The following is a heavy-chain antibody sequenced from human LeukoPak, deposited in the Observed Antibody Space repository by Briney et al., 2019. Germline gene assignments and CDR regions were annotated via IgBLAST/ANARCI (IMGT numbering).Heavy chain of an antibody. V-gene: IGHV6-1*01. CDR3: ARDLRQVIWGFFDY. J-gene: IGHJ4*02. CDR2: TYYKSKWYD. CDR1: RDRVSSNSAA. D-gene: IGHD2-21*01. Sequence: SQTLSLTCAISRDRVSSNSAAWNWIRQSPSRGLEWLGRTYYKSKWYDDYAVSVKGRITINPDTTKNQFSLQLNSVTPEDTAVYYCARDLRQVIWGFFDYWGQGTLVTVSS.